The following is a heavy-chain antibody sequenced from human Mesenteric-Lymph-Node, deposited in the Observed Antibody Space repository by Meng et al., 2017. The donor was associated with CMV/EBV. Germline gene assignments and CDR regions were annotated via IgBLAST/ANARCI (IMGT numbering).Heavy chain of an antibody. CDR2: ISYDGSKT. CDR1: GFTFSDYA. J-gene: IGHJ1*01. D-gene: IGHD2-2*02. Sequence: GESLKISCAASGFTFSDYAIHWVRQAPGKGLAWVSTISYDGSKTYYAASVKGRFTISRDNSKNMLSLQMNSLRAEDTAVYYCAKEGGYCSSTSCYMGYFQHWGQGTLVTVSS. V-gene: IGHV3-30*04. CDR3: AKEGGYCSSTSCYMGYFQH.